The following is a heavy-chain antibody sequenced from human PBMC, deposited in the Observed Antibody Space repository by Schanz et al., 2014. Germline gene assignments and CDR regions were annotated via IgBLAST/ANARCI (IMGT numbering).Heavy chain of an antibody. CDR1: GGSINSNSYY. V-gene: IGHV4-39*01. CDR2: VFYTGTT. CDR3: ARHGPLAGIPLDY. D-gene: IGHD6-19*01. J-gene: IGHJ4*02. Sequence: QLQLQESGPGLVKPSETLSLTCSVSGGSINSNSYYWGWIRQPPGKGLEWIGNVFYTGTTYTNPSLRSRLTWSVDTSNNQFPLKLTSVTAADTAVYFCARHGPLAGIPLDYWGRGTLVTVSS.